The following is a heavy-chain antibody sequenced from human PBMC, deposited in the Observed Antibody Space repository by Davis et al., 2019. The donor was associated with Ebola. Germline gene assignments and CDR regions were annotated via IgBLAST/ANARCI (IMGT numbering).Heavy chain of an antibody. V-gene: IGHV1-3*01. J-gene: IGHJ4*02. D-gene: IGHD3-10*01. CDR2: INADNGDT. CDR3: ARDRVRGLVIFYYFDY. Sequence: AASVKVSCKASGHTFSSYAIHWLRQAPGQSLEWMGWINADNGDTFYSQRFQGRVTITRDSSASTVYMDLSGLRSEDTAVYYCARDRVRGLVIFYYFDYWGQGNLVTVSS. CDR1: GHTFSSYA.